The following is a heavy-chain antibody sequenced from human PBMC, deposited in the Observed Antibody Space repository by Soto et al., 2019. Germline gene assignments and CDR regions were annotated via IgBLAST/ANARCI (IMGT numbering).Heavy chain of an antibody. CDR2: IYHSGST. D-gene: IGHD2-2*01. J-gene: IGHJ3*02. CDR1: GGSISSSNW. Sequence: SETLSLTCAVSGGSISSSNWWSWVRQPPGKGMEWIGEIYHSGSTNYNPSLKSRVTISVDKSKNQFSLKLSSVTAADTAVYYCARRTGARGYCSSTRCPKRRFDAFDIWVQWTMVTVS. V-gene: IGHV4-4*02. CDR3: ARRTGARGYCSSTRCPKRRFDAFDI.